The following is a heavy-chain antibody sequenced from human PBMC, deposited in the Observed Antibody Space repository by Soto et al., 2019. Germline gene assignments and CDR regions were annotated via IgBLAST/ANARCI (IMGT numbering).Heavy chain of an antibody. D-gene: IGHD6-19*01. J-gene: IGHJ5*02. CDR1: GDSYSISTDS. CDR3: DGMQYTSGLRFDP. V-gene: IGHV4-30-2*01. CDR2: IYQSGVT. Sequence: LSXTCNVSGDSYSISTDSWSWIRQPPGKALQWIGFIYQSGVTSYNPSLASRVSISLDRSNNQCSLKLKSVTAADTAVYFCDGMQYTSGLRFDPWGPRTLVTVSS.